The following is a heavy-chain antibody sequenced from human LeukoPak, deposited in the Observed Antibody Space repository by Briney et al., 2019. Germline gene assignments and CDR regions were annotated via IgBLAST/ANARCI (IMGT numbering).Heavy chain of an antibody. CDR2: INHSGST. V-gene: IGHV4-34*01. CDR3: ARVLISEDSSGYFDY. J-gene: IGHJ4*02. Sequence: SETLSLTCAVSGGSFSGYYWSWIRQPPGKGLEWIGEINHSGSTNYNPSLKSRVSISVDTSKNQFSLKLSSVTAADTAVYYCARVLISEDSSGYFDYWGQGTLVTVSS. D-gene: IGHD3-22*01. CDR1: GGSFSGYY.